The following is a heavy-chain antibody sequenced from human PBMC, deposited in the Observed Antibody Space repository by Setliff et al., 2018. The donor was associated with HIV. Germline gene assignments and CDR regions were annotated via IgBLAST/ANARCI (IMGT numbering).Heavy chain of an antibody. V-gene: IGHV4-39*01. J-gene: IGHJ5*02. CDR2: IYYSGST. D-gene: IGHD3-10*01. CDR3: ARHTPPGLWFGEPTYLYNWFDP. Sequence: LSLTCTVSGGSISSSSYYWGWIRQPPGKGLEWIGSIYYSGSTYYNPSLKSRVTISVDTSKNQFSLKLSSVTAADTAVYYCARHTPPGLWFGEPTYLYNWFDPWGQGTLVTVSS. CDR1: GGSISSSSYY.